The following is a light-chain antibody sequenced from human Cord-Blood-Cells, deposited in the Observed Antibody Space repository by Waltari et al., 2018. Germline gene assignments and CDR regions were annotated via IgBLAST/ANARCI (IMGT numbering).Light chain of an antibody. CDR1: QGISSY. CDR2: AAS. J-gene: IGKJ1*01. V-gene: IGKV1-8*01. CDR3: QQYYSYPCT. Sequence: AIRMTQSPSSLSASTGDRVNITCRASQGISSYLAWYQQKPGKAPKLLIYAASTLQSRVPSRFSSSGSWTDFTLTIIGLQSEEFATYYCQQYYSYPCTFGQGTKVEIK.